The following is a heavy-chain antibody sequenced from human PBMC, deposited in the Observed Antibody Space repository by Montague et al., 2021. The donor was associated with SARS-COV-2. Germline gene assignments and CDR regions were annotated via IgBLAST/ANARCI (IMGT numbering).Heavy chain of an antibody. CDR2: IYYSGXT. V-gene: IGHV4-31*03. CDR1: GGSISSGGYD. CDR3: ARARTRFSLIVVVIDTFDI. D-gene: IGHD3-22*01. J-gene: IGHJ3*02. Sequence: TLSLTCTVSGGSISSGGYDWSWIRQRPGKGLEWIAYIYYSGXTXYXXXXKXRVSMSVDTSKNQFSLKLSSVTAADTAVYYCARARTRFSLIVVVIDTFDIWGQGTMVTVSS.